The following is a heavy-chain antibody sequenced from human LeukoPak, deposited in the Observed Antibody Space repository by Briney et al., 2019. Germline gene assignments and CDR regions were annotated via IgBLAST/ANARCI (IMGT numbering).Heavy chain of an antibody. V-gene: IGHV3-7*01. CDR1: GFTFSSHW. J-gene: IGHJ4*02. CDR3: ARVDTAMGY. CDR2: IKQDGSEK. D-gene: IGHD5-18*01. Sequence: GGSLRLSCAASGFTFSSHWMSWVRQAPGRGLEWVANIKQDGSEKYYVDSVKGRFTISRDNAKNSLYLQMNSLRAEDTAVYYCARVDTAMGYWGQGTLVTVSS.